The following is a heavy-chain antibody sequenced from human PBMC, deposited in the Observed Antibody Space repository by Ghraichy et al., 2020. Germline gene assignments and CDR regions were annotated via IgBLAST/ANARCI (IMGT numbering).Heavy chain of an antibody. CDR2: ISRDGSST. D-gene: IGHD2-2*02. CDR3: AKDTSYTIDY. V-gene: IGHV3-43*01. J-gene: IGHJ4*02. Sequence: GGSLRLSCAASGFSFDDNTMHWVRQAPGKGLECVSFISRDGSSTSFADSVKGRFTISRDNNNDSLYLQMNSLRVEDTALYYCAKDTSYTIDYWGQGTLVTVS. CDR1: GFSFDDNT.